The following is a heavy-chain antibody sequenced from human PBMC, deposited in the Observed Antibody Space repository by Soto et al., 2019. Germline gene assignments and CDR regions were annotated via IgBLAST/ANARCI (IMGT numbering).Heavy chain of an antibody. D-gene: IGHD3-10*01. CDR1: GFTFSSYW. Sequence: PGGSLRLSCAASGFTFSSYWMSWVRQAPGKGLEWVANMNQDGSQNFYVDSVKGRFTISRDNAKTSLYLQMNSLRAEDTAVYYCANLGTYYYGSGSYRPAHLYDYWGQGTLVTVSS. CDR3: ANLGTYYYGSGSYRPAHLYDY. CDR2: MNQDGSQN. V-gene: IGHV3-7*03. J-gene: IGHJ4*02.